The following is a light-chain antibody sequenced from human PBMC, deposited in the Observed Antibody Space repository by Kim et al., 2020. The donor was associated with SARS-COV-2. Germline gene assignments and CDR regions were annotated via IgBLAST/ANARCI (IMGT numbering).Light chain of an antibody. CDR3: SSHTTSSTYV. J-gene: IGLJ1*01. CDR1: SSYVGFYNA. CDR2: DVS. V-gene: IGLV2-14*03. Sequence: GQSLTISCTGTSSYVGFYNAVSGYQQHPGTAPKLMIYDVSGRASGVSNRFSGSQSGNTASLTISGLRAEDEADYYCSSHTTSSTYVFGSGTQLTVL.